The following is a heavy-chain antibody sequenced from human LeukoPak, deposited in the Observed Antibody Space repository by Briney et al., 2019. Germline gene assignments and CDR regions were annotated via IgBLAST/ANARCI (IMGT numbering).Heavy chain of an antibody. CDR1: GGSISSYY. D-gene: IGHD6-19*01. CDR2: IFYSGST. Sequence: SETLSLTCTVSGGSISSYYWSWIRQPPGKGLEWIGWIFYSGSTNYNPSLKSRVTISVDTSKNQFSLKLSSVTAADTAVYYCARGSIQWLGVWGQGTTVTVSS. CDR3: ARGSIQWLGV. V-gene: IGHV4-59*01. J-gene: IGHJ6*02.